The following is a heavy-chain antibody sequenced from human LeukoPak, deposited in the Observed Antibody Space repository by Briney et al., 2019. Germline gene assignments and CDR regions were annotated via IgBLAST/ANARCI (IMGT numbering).Heavy chain of an antibody. J-gene: IGHJ5*02. V-gene: IGHV3-33*01. D-gene: IGHD6-19*01. CDR1: GFTFSSYG. CDR3: ASISGEWLVLDP. CDR2: IWYDGSNK. Sequence: GGSLRLSCAASGFTFSSYGMHWVRQAPGKGLEWVAVIWYDGSNKYYADSVKGRFTISRDNSKNTLYLQMNSLRAEDTAVYYCASISGEWLVLDPWGQGTLVTVSS.